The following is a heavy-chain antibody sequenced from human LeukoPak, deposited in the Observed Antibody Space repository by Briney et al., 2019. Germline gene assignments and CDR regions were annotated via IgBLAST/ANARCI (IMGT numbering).Heavy chain of an antibody. CDR3: AKVAYSSGWSPGYFQH. V-gene: IGHV3-30*02. Sequence: GGSLRLSCAASGLIFSNYGMHWVRQAPGKGREWVAFIPYDGSNKYYVDSVKGRFTISRDNSKNTLYLQMNSLRAEDTAVYYCAKVAYSSGWSPGYFQHWGQGTLVTVSS. CDR1: GLIFSNYG. J-gene: IGHJ1*01. D-gene: IGHD6-19*01. CDR2: IPYDGSNK.